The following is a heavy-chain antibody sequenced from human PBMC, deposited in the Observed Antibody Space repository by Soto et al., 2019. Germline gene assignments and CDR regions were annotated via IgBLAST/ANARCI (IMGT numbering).Heavy chain of an antibody. CDR1: GGSVSSGAYY. J-gene: IGHJ4*02. D-gene: IGHD3-9*01. CDR3: ARAISTGYNILTGYYMDY. CDR2: IYYSGST. V-gene: IGHV4-61*08. Sequence: KPSETLSLTCTVSGGSVSSGAYYWSWIRQPPEKGLEWIGYIYYSGSTNYNPSLKSRVTISIDMSKNQFSLKLTSVTAADTAVYYCARAISTGYNILTGYYMDYWGQGSLVTVSS.